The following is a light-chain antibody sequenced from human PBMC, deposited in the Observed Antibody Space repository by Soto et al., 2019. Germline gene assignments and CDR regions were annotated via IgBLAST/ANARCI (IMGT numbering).Light chain of an antibody. J-gene: IGKJ3*01. CDR1: QSVTTY. CDR2: DAS. Sequence: ETVLTQSPATLSLSPGERATLSCRASQSVTTYLAWYQQKPGQAPRLLIYDASKRAPGIPARFSGSGSGTDFTLTLSSLEPDDFAVYYCQQRSNWLFGPGTKVDI. CDR3: QQRSNWL. V-gene: IGKV3-11*01.